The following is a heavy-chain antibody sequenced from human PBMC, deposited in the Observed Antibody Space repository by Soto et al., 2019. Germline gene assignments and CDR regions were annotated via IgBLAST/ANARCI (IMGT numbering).Heavy chain of an antibody. V-gene: IGHV3-13*05. Sequence: EVQLVESGGGLVQPGGSLRLSCEASGFTFRNYDMHWVRQGTGKGLEWVSGIIAAGDPDYADSVDGRFTISRENAQDSFFLQMTSPRVVDTAVYYCARTDRDFYGLDVWGQGTTVIVSS. CDR2: IIAAGDP. CDR3: ARTDRDFYGLDV. CDR1: GFTFRNYD. J-gene: IGHJ6*02.